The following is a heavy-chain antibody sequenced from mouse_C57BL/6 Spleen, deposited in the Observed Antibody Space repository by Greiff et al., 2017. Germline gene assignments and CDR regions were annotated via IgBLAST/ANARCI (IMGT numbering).Heavy chain of an antibody. CDR3: ARPSTVDWYFDV. V-gene: IGHV1-75*01. Sequence: QVQLKQSGPELVKPGASVKISCKASGYTFTDYYINWVKQRPGQGLDWIGWLFPGSGSTYYNEKFKGKATLTVDKSSSTAYMLLSSLTSEDSAVYFCARPSTVDWYFDVCGTGTTVTVSS. D-gene: IGHD1-1*01. CDR2: LFPGSGST. J-gene: IGHJ1*03. CDR1: GYTFTDYY.